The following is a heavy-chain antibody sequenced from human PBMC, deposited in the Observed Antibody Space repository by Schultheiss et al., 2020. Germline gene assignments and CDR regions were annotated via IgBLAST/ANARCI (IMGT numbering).Heavy chain of an antibody. V-gene: IGHV3-23*01. CDR1: GFTFSSYA. Sequence: GGSLRLSCAASGFTFSSYAMSWVRQAPGKGLEWVSTISGSGDSTHYADSLKGRFTISRDNSKNTLYLQMNSLRAEDTAVFYCAKLSWWELSSDTFDIWGQGTMVTVSS. D-gene: IGHD1-26*01. CDR3: AKLSWWELSSDTFDI. J-gene: IGHJ3*02. CDR2: ISGSGDST.